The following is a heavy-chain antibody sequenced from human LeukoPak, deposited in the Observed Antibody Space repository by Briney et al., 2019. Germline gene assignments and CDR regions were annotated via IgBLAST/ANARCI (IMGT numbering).Heavy chain of an antibody. CDR2: IYYSGST. D-gene: IGHD3-16*02. Sequence: PSETLSLTCTVSGGSISSYYWSWIRQPPGKGLEWIGYIYYSGSTNYNPSLKSRVTISVDTSKNQFSLKLSSVTAADTAVYYCARRLFGGVISWGQGTLVTVSS. J-gene: IGHJ4*02. CDR1: GGSISSYY. CDR3: ARRLFGGVIS. V-gene: IGHV4-59*08.